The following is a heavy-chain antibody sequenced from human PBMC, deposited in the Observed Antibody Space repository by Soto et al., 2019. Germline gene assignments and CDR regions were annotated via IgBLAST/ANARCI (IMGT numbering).Heavy chain of an antibody. CDR1: GDSISGYY. CDR2: IYYSGST. CDR3: ARVGSSLAVRPFDY. Sequence: PSETLSLTCTVSGDSISGYYWSWIRQPPGKGLEWIGYIYYSGSTNYNPSLKSRVTMSVDTSKDQFSLKLSSVTAADTAVYYCARVGSSLAVRPFDYWGQGTLVTVS. D-gene: IGHD6-6*01. V-gene: IGHV4-59*01. J-gene: IGHJ4*02.